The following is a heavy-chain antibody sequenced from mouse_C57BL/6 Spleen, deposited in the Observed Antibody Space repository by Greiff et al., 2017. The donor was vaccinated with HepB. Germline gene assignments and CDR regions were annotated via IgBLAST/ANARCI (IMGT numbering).Heavy chain of an antibody. Sequence: QVQLQQSGTELVKPGASVKLSCKASGYTFTSYWMHWVKQRPGQGLEWIRNINPSNGGTNYNEKFKSKATLTVDKSSSTAYMQLSSLTSEDSAVYYCARDNDYGYVFAYWGQGTLVTVSA. CDR1: GYTFTSYW. D-gene: IGHD2-2*01. V-gene: IGHV1-53*01. CDR2: INPSNGGT. CDR3: ARDNDYGYVFAY. J-gene: IGHJ3*01.